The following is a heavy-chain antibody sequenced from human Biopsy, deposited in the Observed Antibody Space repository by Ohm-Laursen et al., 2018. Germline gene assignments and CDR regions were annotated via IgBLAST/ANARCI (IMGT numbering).Heavy chain of an antibody. CDR3: ARERVSASGVISGDV. CDR1: GNILTNFG. V-gene: IGHV1-18*01. Sequence: SVKASCKASGNILTNFGFTWVRQAPGQGLEWLGWISSPSGSTHHAPKLQGRVTMTADTSTSTGYMEIRGLTSDDTAVYYCARERVSASGVISGDVWGQGTLVIVSS. D-gene: IGHD3-3*01. CDR2: ISSPSGST. J-gene: IGHJ3*01.